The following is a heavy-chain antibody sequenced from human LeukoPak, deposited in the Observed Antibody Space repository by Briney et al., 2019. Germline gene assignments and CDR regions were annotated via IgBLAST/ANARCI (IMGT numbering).Heavy chain of an antibody. CDR1: GGSISSYY. CDR3: ARGIAVAGTRPRWYFDL. D-gene: IGHD6-19*01. V-gene: IGHV4-59*12. Sequence: SETLSLTCTVSGGSISSYYWSWIRQPPGKGLEWIGYIYYSGSTNYNPSLKSRVTISVDTSKNQFSLELSSVTAADTAVYYCARGIAVAGTRPRWYFDLWGRGTLVTVSS. CDR2: IYYSGST. J-gene: IGHJ2*01.